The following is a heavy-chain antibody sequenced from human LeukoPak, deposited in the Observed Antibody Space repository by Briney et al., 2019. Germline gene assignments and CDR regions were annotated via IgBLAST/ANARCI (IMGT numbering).Heavy chain of an antibody. CDR1: GGSISSSSYY. D-gene: IGHD3-10*01. Sequence: PSETLSLTCTVSGGSISSSSYYWGWIRQPPGKGLKWIGSIFYSGSTYYNPSLKSRVTISVDTSENQFSLKLSSVTAADTAVYYCARGATVYGYGSELWGQGTLVPVSS. CDR2: IFYSGST. J-gene: IGHJ4*02. V-gene: IGHV4-39*07. CDR3: ARGATVYGYGSEL.